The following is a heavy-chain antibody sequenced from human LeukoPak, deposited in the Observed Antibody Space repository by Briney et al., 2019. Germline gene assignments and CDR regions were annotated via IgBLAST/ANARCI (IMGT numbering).Heavy chain of an antibody. J-gene: IGHJ4*02. D-gene: IGHD1-26*01. CDR1: GFTFSSYS. CDR3: AKDTSRYSGSNEVFDY. V-gene: IGHV3-21*04. CDR2: ISSSSSYI. Sequence: PGGSLRLSCAASGFTFSSYSMNWVRQAPGKGLEWVSSISSSSSYIYYADSVKGRFTISRDNSKNTLYLQMNSLRAEDTAVYYCAKDTSRYSGSNEVFDYWGQGTLVTVSS.